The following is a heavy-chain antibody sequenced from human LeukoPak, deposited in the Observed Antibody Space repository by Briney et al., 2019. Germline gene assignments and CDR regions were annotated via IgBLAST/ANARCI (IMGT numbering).Heavy chain of an antibody. CDR3: ARGPRVAASPFDY. V-gene: IGHV1-8*03. D-gene: IGHD2-15*01. Sequence: ASVKVSCKASGYTFTSYDINWVRQATGQGREWMGWMNPNSGNTGYAQKFQGRVTITRNTSISTAYMELSSLRSEDTAVYYCARGPRVAASPFDYWGQGTLVTVSS. J-gene: IGHJ4*02. CDR1: GYTFTSYD. CDR2: MNPNSGNT.